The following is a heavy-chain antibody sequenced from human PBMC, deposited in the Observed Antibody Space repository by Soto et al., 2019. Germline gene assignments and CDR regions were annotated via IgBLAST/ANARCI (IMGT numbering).Heavy chain of an antibody. V-gene: IGHV3-33*06. CDR3: AKSPGGYYSFDI. D-gene: IGHD3-3*01. CDR2: IWYDGSNK. CDR1: GFTFSSYG. Sequence: PGGSLRLSCAASGFTFSSYGIHWVRQAPGKGLEWVGIIWYDGSNKYYADSVKGRFTISRDSSRNTVYLQIDSLRVEDTAVYYCAKSPGGYYSFDIWGQGTMVTVSS. J-gene: IGHJ3*02.